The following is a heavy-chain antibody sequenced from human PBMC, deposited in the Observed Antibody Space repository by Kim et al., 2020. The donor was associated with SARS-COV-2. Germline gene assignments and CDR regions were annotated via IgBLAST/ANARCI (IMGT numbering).Heavy chain of an antibody. CDR1: GGSISSYY. J-gene: IGHJ3*02. D-gene: IGHD4-17*01. V-gene: IGHV4-59*01. CDR2: IYYSGST. Sequence: SETLSLTCTVSGGSISSYYWSWIRQPPGKGLEWIGYIYYSGSTNYNPSLKSRVTISVETSKNQFSLKLSSVTAADTAVYYCARPRYGDYGPDAFDIWGQGTMVTVSS. CDR3: ARPRYGDYGPDAFDI.